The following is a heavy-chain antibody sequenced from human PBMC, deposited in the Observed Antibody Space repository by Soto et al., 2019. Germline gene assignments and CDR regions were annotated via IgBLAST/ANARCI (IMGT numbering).Heavy chain of an antibody. Sequence: EVQLVESGGGLVQPGRSLRLSCTGSGFTFGDYAMSWVRQAPGKGLEWVGFIRSKAYGGTTEYAASVKGRFTISRDDSKSIAYLQMNSLKTEDTAVYYCTRDDYYYDSSGYYSWFDPWGQGTLVTVSS. J-gene: IGHJ5*02. CDR1: GFTFGDYA. CDR2: IRSKAYGGTT. D-gene: IGHD3-22*01. V-gene: IGHV3-49*04. CDR3: TRDDYYYDSSGYYSWFDP.